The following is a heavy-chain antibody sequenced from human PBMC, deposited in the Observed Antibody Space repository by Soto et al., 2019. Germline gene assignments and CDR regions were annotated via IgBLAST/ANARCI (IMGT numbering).Heavy chain of an antibody. CDR1: GGSISSSSYY. J-gene: IGHJ4*02. V-gene: IGHV4-39*01. D-gene: IGHD2-15*01. CDR2: IYYSGST. CDR3: ARSECSGGSCYSVVAD. Sequence: PSETLSLTCTVSGGSISSSSYYWGWIRQPPGKGLEWIGSIYYSGSTYYNPSLKSRVTISVDTSKNQFSLKLSSVTAADTAVYYCARSECSGGSCYSVVADWGQGTLVNVSS.